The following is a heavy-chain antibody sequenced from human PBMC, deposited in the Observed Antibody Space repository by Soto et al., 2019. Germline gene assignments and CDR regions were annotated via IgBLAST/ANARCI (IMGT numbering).Heavy chain of an antibody. CDR3: ARKEGYYDSSGRFDY. CDR2: IYYSGST. J-gene: IGHJ4*02. Sequence: TLSLTCTVSGGSISSGCYYWSWIRQHPGKGLEWIGYIYYSGSTYYNPSLKSRVTISVDTSKNQFSLKLSSVTAADTAVYYCARKEGYYDSSGRFDYWGQGTLVTAPQ. V-gene: IGHV4-31*03. D-gene: IGHD3-22*01. CDR1: GGSISSGCYY.